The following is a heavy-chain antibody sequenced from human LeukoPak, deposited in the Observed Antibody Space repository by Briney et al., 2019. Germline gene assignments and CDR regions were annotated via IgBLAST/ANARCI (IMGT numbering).Heavy chain of an antibody. CDR2: ISSSSYI. CDR3: AISTAYYDDPFDY. V-gene: IGHV3-21*01. Sequence: GGSLRLSCAASGFTFSSDSMNWVRQAPGKGLEWVSSISSSSYIYYADSVKGRFTISRDNAKNSLYLQMNSLRAEDTAVYYCAISTAYYDDPFDYWGQGTLVTVSS. J-gene: IGHJ4*02. D-gene: IGHD3-22*01. CDR1: GFTFSSDS.